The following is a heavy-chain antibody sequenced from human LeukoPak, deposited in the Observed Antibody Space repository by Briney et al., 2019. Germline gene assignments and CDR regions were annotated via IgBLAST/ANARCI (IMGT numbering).Heavy chain of an antibody. Sequence: SETLSLTCAVYGGSFSGYYWSWIRQPPGKGLEWIGEINHSGSTNYNPSLKSRVTISVDTSKNQFSLKLSSVTAADTAVYYCARVDAEYYYFDYWGQGTLVTVSS. CDR1: GGSFSGYY. D-gene: IGHD2/OR15-2a*01. V-gene: IGHV4-34*01. J-gene: IGHJ4*02. CDR3: ARVDAEYYYFDY. CDR2: INHSGST.